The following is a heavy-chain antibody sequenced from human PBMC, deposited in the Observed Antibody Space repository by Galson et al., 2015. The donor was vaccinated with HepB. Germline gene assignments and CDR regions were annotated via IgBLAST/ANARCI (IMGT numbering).Heavy chain of an antibody. CDR2: INWNGGST. Sequence: SLRLSCAASGFTFDDYGMSWVRHAPGKGLEWVSGINWNGGSTGYADSVKGRFTISRDNAKNSLYLQMNSLRAEDTALYHCARVAVAGWIYYFDYWAQGTLVTVSS. J-gene: IGHJ4*02. CDR1: GFTFDDYG. V-gene: IGHV3-20*01. CDR3: ARVAVAGWIYYFDY. D-gene: IGHD6-19*01.